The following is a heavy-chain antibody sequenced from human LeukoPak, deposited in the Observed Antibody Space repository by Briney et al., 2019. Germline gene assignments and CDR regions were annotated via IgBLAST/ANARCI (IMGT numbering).Heavy chain of an antibody. Sequence: GGSLRLPCEASGFAFSNFGVTWVRQAPGKGLEWVSSISGSGGSPYYADSVKGRFTISRDNSKNTLYLQMNSLRVEDTAVYYCAKEGGWLYGSPDYWGQGTLVTVSS. CDR1: GFAFSNFG. D-gene: IGHD6-19*01. V-gene: IGHV3-23*01. CDR2: ISGSGGSP. CDR3: AKEGGWLYGSPDY. J-gene: IGHJ4*02.